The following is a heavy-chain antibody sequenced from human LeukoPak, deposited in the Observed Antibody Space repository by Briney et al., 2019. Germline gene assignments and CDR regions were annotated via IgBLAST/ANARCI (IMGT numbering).Heavy chain of an antibody. Sequence: ASVKVSCQASGYTFTGYYMHWVRQVPGQGLEWMGWINPNSGGTNSAQNFQGRVTMTRDTSISTAYMEMSRLRSDDTAVYYCARDVSAGGTNWFDPWGQGTLVTVSS. D-gene: IGHD3-16*01. CDR3: ARDVSAGGTNWFDP. J-gene: IGHJ5*02. CDR1: GYTFTGYY. CDR2: INPNSGGT. V-gene: IGHV1-2*02.